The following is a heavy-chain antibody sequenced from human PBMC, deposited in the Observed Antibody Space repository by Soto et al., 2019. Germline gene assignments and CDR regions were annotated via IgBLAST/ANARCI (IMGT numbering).Heavy chain of an antibody. V-gene: IGHV4-31*03. Sequence: QVQLQESGPGLVKPSQTLSLTCTVSGGSISSGGYYWSWIRQHPGKGLEWIGYIYHSGSTYYNPSLKSRVTISVDTSKNQFSLKLSSVTAADTAVYYCARGVVIGLNWFDPWGQGTLVTVSS. J-gene: IGHJ5*02. CDR1: GGSISSGGYY. D-gene: IGHD3-3*01. CDR3: ARGVVIGLNWFDP. CDR2: IYHSGST.